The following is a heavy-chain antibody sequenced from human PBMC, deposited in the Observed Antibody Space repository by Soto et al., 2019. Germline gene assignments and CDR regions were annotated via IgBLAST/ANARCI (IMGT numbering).Heavy chain of an antibody. CDR1: GYAFTTYG. D-gene: IGHD1-1*01. CDR2: ISAHNGNT. J-gene: IGHJ4*02. Sequence: QVHLVQSGAEVKKPGASVKVSCKGSGYAFTTYGITWVRQAPGQGLEWMGWISAHNGNTNYAQKLQGRVTVTRDTSTNTAYMEPRSLSSDDTAVSYCARGRYGDYWGQGALVTVSS. V-gene: IGHV1-18*01. CDR3: ARGRYGDY.